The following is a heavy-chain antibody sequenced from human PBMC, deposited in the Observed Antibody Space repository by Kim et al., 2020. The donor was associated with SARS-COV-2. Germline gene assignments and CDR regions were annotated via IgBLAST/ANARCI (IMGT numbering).Heavy chain of an antibody. V-gene: IGHV3-23*01. D-gene: IGHD5-18*01. Sequence: GGSLRLSCAASGFTFGSYDMSWVRQAPGKGLEWVSTISGGGGDTYHADAVRGRFTISRDQSKNTVNLQMNSLRADDTAVYYCAKSHGYTWYYGMDVWGQGTTVTVSS. CDR3: AKSHGYTWYYGMDV. CDR1: GFTFGSYD. CDR2: ISGGGGDT. J-gene: IGHJ6*02.